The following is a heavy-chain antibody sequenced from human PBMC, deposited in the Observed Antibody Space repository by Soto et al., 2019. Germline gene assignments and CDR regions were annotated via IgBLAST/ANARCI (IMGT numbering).Heavy chain of an antibody. J-gene: IGHJ4*02. CDR2: ISYEGKDA. CDR1: GFSFKSHG. Sequence: QVQLVESGGGVVQPGRSLRLSCAVSGFSFKSHGMHWVRQAPGKGLEWVAFISYEGKDANYADSVKGRFTISRDNSKDALYLQMGSLRGEDTAVYFRAKDHRNGGSRVDYWGQGTLVTVSS. CDR3: AKDHRNGGSRVDY. D-gene: IGHD2-15*01. V-gene: IGHV3-30*18.